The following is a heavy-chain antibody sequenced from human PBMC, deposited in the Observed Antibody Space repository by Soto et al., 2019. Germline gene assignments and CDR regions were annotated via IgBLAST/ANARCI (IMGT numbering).Heavy chain of an antibody. Sequence: ASVKVSCKASGYTFTGYYMHWVRQAPGQGLEWMGWINPNSGGTNYAQKFQGWVTMTRDTSISTAYMELSRLRSDDTAVYYCARSSFQSGYYYGSGSYYNSDYYGMDVWGQGTTVTVSS. CDR1: GYTFTGYY. D-gene: IGHD3-10*01. V-gene: IGHV1-2*04. J-gene: IGHJ6*02. CDR2: INPNSGGT. CDR3: ARSSFQSGYYYGSGSYYNSDYYGMDV.